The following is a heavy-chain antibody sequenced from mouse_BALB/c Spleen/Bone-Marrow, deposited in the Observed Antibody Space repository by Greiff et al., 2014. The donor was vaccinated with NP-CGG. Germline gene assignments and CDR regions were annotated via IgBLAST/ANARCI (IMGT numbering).Heavy chain of an antibody. Sequence: VHLVESGAELVKPGTSVKMSYKASGYSFTSHWMHWVKQGPGQGLEWIGDIYPGSDITSYNEKFKSKATLTVDTSSSTAYMQLSSLTSDDSAVYDCAELGQGYWGQGTTLTVSS. CDR1: GYSFTSHW. CDR2: IYPGSDIT. V-gene: IGHV1-55*01. D-gene: IGHD4-1*01. J-gene: IGHJ2*01. CDR3: AELGQGY.